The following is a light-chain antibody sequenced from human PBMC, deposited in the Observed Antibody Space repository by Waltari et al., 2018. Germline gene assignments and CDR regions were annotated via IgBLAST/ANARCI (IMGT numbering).Light chain of an antibody. Sequence: DIQMTQSPSSLSASVGDRVTITCRARQNNDSDLNWYQQQPGKAPRLLIYAASSLQRGVPSRFSGSGSGTDFTLTVSSLQPEDFAIYYCQQSYTTPPMYTFGQGTKLEIK. CDR3: QQSYTTPPMYT. J-gene: IGKJ2*01. V-gene: IGKV1-39*01. CDR1: QNNDSD. CDR2: AAS.